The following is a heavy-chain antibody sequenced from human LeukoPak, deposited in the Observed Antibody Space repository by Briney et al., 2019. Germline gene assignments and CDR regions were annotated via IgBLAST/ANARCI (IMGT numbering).Heavy chain of an antibody. CDR2: ISWNSGSI. V-gene: IGHV3-9*01. CDR1: GFTFDDYA. J-gene: IGHJ6*04. Sequence: GRSLRLSCAASGFTFDDYAMHWVRQAPGKGLEWVSGISWNSGSIGYADSVKGRFTISRDNAKNSLYLQMNSLRAEDTAVYYCATTTGTYVYGMDVWGKGTTVTVSS. D-gene: IGHD1-1*01. CDR3: ATTTGTYVYGMDV.